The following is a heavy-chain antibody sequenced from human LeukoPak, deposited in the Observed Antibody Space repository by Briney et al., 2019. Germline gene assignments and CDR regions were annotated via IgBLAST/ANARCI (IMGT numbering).Heavy chain of an antibody. Sequence: GGSLRLSCAASGFTFSSHWMHWVRQAPGKGLVCVARIKSDGTYRDYGDSVRGRFTISRDNAKDTLYLQMNSLRAEDTAVYYCARPYSSGCNWGQGTLVTVSS. CDR2: IKSDGTYR. J-gene: IGHJ4*02. CDR3: ARPYSSGCN. V-gene: IGHV3-74*01. D-gene: IGHD6-19*01. CDR1: GFTFSSHW.